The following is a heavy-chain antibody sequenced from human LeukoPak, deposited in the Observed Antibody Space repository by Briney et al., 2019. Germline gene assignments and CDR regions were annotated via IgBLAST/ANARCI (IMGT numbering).Heavy chain of an antibody. J-gene: IGHJ4*02. D-gene: IGHD6-6*01. V-gene: IGHV3-64*01. CDR3: ARGYSSSSWSLFDY. CDR1: VFTFSSYA. CDR2: ISSNGGST. Sequence: PGGSLRLSCAASVFTFSSYAMHWVRQDPGKGLEYVSAISSNGGSTYYANSVKGRFTISRDNSKNTLYLQMGSLRAEDMAVYYCARGYSSSSWSLFDYWGQGTLVTVSS.